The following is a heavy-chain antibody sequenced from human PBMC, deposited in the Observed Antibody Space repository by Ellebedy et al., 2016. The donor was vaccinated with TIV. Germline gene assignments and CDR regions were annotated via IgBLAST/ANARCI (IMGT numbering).Heavy chain of an antibody. CDR2: ISGSGSDT. CDR3: ARDSRLGHGDY. Sequence: PGGSLRLSCAGSGFTFSIYAMTWVRQAPGKGLEWVASISGSGSDTYYADSVKGRFTISRDNSKNTVYLQMNSLRVEDTAIFDCARDSRLGHGDYWGQGTLVTVSS. V-gene: IGHV3-23*01. CDR1: GFTFSIYA. J-gene: IGHJ4*02.